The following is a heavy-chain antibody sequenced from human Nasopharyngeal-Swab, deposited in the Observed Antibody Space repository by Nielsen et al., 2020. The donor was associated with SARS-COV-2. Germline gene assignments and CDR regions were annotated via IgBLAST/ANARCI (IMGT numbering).Heavy chain of an antibody. Sequence: SETLSLTCTVSGGSISSYYWSWIRQPPGKGLEWIGYIYYSGSTNYNPSFKSRVTISVDTSKNQFSLKLSSVTAADTAVYYCASLAGTMVRGVIPHRYYYYGMDVWGQGTTVTVSS. CDR1: GGSISSYY. CDR2: IYYSGST. J-gene: IGHJ6*02. V-gene: IGHV4-59*01. D-gene: IGHD3-10*01. CDR3: ASLAGTMVRGVIPHRYYYYGMDV.